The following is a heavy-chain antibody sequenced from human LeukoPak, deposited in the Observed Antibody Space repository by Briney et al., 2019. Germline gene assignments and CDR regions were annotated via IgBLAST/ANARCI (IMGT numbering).Heavy chain of an antibody. V-gene: IGHV3-30-3*01. CDR3: ARAVTRPYNWFDP. CDR2: ISYDGGNK. J-gene: IGHJ5*02. Sequence: GGSLRLSCAASGFTFSSYAMHWVRQAPGKGLEWVAVISYDGGNKYYADSVKGRFTISRDNSKNTLYLQMNSLRAEDTAVYYCARAVTRPYNWFDPWGQGTLVTVSS. CDR1: GFTFSSYA. D-gene: IGHD4-17*01.